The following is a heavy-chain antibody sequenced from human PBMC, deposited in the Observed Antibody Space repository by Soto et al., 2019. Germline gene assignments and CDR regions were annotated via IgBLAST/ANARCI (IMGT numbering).Heavy chain of an antibody. V-gene: IGHV4-39*01. CDR3: ARHERAAAGRFDY. CDR1: GGSISSSSYY. Sequence: SETLSLTCTVSGGSISSSSYYWGWIRQPPGKGLEWIGSIYYSGSTYYNPSLKSRVAISVDTSKNQFSLKLSSVTAADTAVYYCARHERAAAGRFDYWGQGTLVTVSS. J-gene: IGHJ4*02. CDR2: IYYSGST. D-gene: IGHD6-13*01.